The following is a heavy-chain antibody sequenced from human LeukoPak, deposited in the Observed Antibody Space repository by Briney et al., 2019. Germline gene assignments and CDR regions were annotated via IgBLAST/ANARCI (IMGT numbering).Heavy chain of an antibody. CDR1: GFTFSSYW. CDR2: IYHSGST. CDR3: ARDEKRYDYVWGSYRYGFY. V-gene: IGHV4-4*02. Sequence: GSLRLSCEASGFTFSSYWMSWVRQPPGKGLEWIGEIYHSGSTNYNPSLKSRVTISVEKSKNQFSLKLSSMTAADTAVYYCARDEKRYDYVWGSYRYGFYWGQGTLVTVSS. D-gene: IGHD3-16*02. J-gene: IGHJ4*02.